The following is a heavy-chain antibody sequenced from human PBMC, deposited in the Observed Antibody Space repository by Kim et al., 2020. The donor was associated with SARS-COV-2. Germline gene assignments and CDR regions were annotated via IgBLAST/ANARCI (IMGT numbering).Heavy chain of an antibody. D-gene: IGHD6-19*01. J-gene: IGHJ3*02. CDR3: ARGSSGWYPFNAFDI. CDR1: GFTFDDYA. CDR2: ISWNSGSI. V-gene: IGHV3-9*01. Sequence: GGSLRLSCAASGFTFDDYAMHWVRQAPGKGLEWVSGISWNSGSIGYADSVKGRFTISRDNTKNSLYLQMNRLRAEDTALYYCARGSSGWYPFNAFDIWGQGTMVTVSS.